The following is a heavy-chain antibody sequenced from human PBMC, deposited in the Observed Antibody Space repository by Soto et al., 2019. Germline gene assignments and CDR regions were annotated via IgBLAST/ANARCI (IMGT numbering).Heavy chain of an antibody. CDR1: GGSISNYY. D-gene: IGHD6-19*01. CDR2: ISDTGST. CDR3: ARDGGPGIAVAGYYFYDGMDV. V-gene: IGHV4-59*01. Sequence: PSETLSLTCTVSGGSISNYYWSWIRQPPGKGLEWIGYISDTGSTNYNPPLKSRVTISVDTSNNQFSLKLNSVTAADTAVYFCARDGGPGIAVAGYYFYDGMDVWGQGTTVTVSS. J-gene: IGHJ6*02.